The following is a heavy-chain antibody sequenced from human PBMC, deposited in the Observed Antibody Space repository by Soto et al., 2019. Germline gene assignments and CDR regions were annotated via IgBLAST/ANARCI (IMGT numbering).Heavy chain of an antibody. CDR3: AREGSGRPSWLDP. Sequence: PGESLKISCKGSGYSFTSYWIGWVRQMPGKGLEWMGIIYPGDSDTRYSPSFQGQVTISADKSISTAYMDLSSLRSDDTAVYYCAREGSGRPSWLDPWGLGTLVTVSS. D-gene: IGHD3-10*01. CDR2: IYPGDSDT. J-gene: IGHJ5*02. V-gene: IGHV5-51*01. CDR1: GYSFTSYW.